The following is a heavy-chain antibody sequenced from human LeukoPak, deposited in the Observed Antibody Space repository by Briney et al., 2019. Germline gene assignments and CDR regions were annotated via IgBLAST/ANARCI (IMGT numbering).Heavy chain of an antibody. Sequence: PSETLSLTCTVSGGSISSSSYYWVWIRQPPGKGLEWIGSIYYSGSTYYNPSLKSRVTISVDTSKNQFSLKLSSVTAADTAVYYCARFDDDILTGYYKAAFDIWGQGTMVTVSS. V-gene: IGHV4-39*01. J-gene: IGHJ3*02. CDR2: IYYSGST. CDR1: GGSISSSSYY. D-gene: IGHD3-9*01. CDR3: ARFDDDILTGYYKAAFDI.